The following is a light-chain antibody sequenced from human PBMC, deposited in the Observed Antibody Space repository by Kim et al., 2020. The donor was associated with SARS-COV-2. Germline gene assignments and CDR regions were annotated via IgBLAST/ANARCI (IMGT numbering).Light chain of an antibody. CDR1: ISNIGTNT. V-gene: IGLV1-44*01. Sequence: ELTQPPSASGTPGQRVTISCSGSISNIGTNTVNWYQQLPGTAPKLLIYSNNQRPSGVPDRFSGSKSGTSASLAISGLQSDDEADYYCAAWDDSRTVLFGGGTQMTVL. CDR3: AAWDDSRTVL. CDR2: SNN. J-gene: IGLJ2*01.